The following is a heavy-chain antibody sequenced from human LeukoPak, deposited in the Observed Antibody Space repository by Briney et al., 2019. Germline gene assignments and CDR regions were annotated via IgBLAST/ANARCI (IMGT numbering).Heavy chain of an antibody. CDR2: IKQDGSEK. Sequence: PGGSLRLSCAASGFTFSSYWMSWVRQAPGKGLEWEANIKQDGSEKYYVDSVKGRFTISRDNAKNSLYLQMNSLRAEDTAVYYCARGDWLPLPYAFDHWGQGTLVTVSS. CDR3: ARGDWLPLPYAFDH. V-gene: IGHV3-7*01. D-gene: IGHD5-12*01. J-gene: IGHJ4*02. CDR1: GFTFSSYW.